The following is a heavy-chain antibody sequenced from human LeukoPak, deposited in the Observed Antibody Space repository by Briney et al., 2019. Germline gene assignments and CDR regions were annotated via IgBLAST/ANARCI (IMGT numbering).Heavy chain of an antibody. J-gene: IGHJ4*02. CDR2: INSDGSST. D-gene: IGHD5-24*01. V-gene: IGHV3-74*01. Sequence: GGSLRLSCAASGFTFSSYWMHWVRQAPGKGLVWVSRINSDGSSTSYADSVKGRFTISRDNAKNSLYLQMNSLRAEDTAVYYCARDGPLDGYNAFDYWGQGTLVTVSS. CDR1: GFTFSSYW. CDR3: ARDGPLDGYNAFDY.